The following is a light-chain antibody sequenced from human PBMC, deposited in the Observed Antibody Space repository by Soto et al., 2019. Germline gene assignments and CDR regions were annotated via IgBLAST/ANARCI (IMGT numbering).Light chain of an antibody. J-gene: IGLJ3*02. CDR3: QSYDSSLSGSV. Sequence: QSVLTQPPSVSGAPGQRVTISRTGSSSNIGAGYDVHWYQQLPGTAPKLLIYGNSNRPSGVPDRFSGSKSGTSASLAITGLQAEDEADYYCQSYDSSLSGSVFGGGTKLPVL. V-gene: IGLV1-40*01. CDR1: SSNIGAGYD. CDR2: GNS.